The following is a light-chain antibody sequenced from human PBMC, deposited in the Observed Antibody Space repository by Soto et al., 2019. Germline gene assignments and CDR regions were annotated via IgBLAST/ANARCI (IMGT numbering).Light chain of an antibody. J-gene: IGLJ3*02. CDR1: NSNIGAGYD. CDR3: QSYDSSLSGWV. Sequence: QSVLTQPPSVSGAPGQRVTISCTGYNSNIGAGYDVHWYQQFPGTAPKLLIYGNSNRPSGVPDRFSASKSGTSASLAITGLQAEDEADYYCQSYDSSLSGWVFGGGTKLTVL. CDR2: GNS. V-gene: IGLV1-40*01.